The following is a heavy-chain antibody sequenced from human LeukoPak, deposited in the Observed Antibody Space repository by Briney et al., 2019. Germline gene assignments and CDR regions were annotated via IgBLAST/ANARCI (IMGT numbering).Heavy chain of an antibody. CDR3: ARDHVVAGLRFDS. CDR1: GFTFRDYW. V-gene: IGHV3-7*01. CDR2: INQDGREK. J-gene: IGHJ4*02. Sequence: PGESLRLSCAASGFTFRDYWMTWVRQAPGKGLEWVASINQDGREKYSVDSVKGRFTISRDNAESSLYLQMNSLRADDTAVYYCARDHVVAGLRFDSWGQGTLVTVAS. D-gene: IGHD6-19*01.